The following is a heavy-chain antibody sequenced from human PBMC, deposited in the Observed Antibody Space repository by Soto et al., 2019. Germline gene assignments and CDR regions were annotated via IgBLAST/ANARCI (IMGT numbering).Heavy chain of an antibody. CDR2: ISHSGASI. Sequence: EAFLVESGGGLVQPGGSLRLSCAASGFTFSNYDMNWVRQAPGKGLEWVSYISHSGASIDYADSVRGRFTISRDNAKNSLYLQMNSLRAEDTDVYYCARDAPLPQGRWLNLDFWGQGTLVTVSS. CDR1: GFTFSNYD. J-gene: IGHJ4*02. CDR3: ARDAPLPQGRWLNLDF. V-gene: IGHV3-48*03. D-gene: IGHD5-12*01.